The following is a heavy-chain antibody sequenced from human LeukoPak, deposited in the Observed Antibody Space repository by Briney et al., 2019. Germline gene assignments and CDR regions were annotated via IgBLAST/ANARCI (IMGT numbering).Heavy chain of an antibody. V-gene: IGHV5-51*01. J-gene: IGHJ4*02. CDR3: ARRIGRYCSGGSCYEMDY. D-gene: IGHD2-15*01. CDR2: IYPGDSDT. CDR1: GSILTSYW. Sequence: GASLKISCKGSGSILTSYWLGWVRQMPGKGLEWMGIIYPGDSDTRYSPSFQGQVTISADKSISTAYLQWSSLKASDTAMYYCARRIGRYCSGGSCYEMDYWGQGTLVTVSS.